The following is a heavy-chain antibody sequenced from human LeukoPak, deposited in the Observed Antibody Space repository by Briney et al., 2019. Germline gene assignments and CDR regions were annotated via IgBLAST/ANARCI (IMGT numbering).Heavy chain of an antibody. Sequence: GGSLRLSCAASGFTFSDYIINWVRQAPGKGLEWISYISSSGGTIYYADSVKGRFTISRDDSKNSLYLQMNSLRVEDTAVYFCARDGSGGGYDFDYWGQGTLVTVSS. CDR3: ARDGSGGGYDFDY. CDR2: ISSSGGTI. V-gene: IGHV3-48*04. D-gene: IGHD5-12*01. CDR1: GFTFSDYI. J-gene: IGHJ4*02.